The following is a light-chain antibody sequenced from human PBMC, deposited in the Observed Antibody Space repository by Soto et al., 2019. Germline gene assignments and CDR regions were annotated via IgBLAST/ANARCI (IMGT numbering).Light chain of an antibody. CDR3: QQTYTTPRT. Sequence: DIQLTQSPSSLFASVGDRVTITCRASQSITSYLNWYQQKPGKAPKLLIYAASTLQSGVPSRFSGSGSGTDFTLTIGSLQPEDFTVYFCQQTYTTPRTFGQGTRV. J-gene: IGKJ1*01. CDR1: QSITSY. V-gene: IGKV1-39*01. CDR2: AAS.